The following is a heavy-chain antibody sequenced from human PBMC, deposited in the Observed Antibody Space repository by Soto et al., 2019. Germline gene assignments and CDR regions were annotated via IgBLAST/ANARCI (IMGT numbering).Heavy chain of an antibody. CDR1: GFTVSSNY. J-gene: IGHJ3*02. V-gene: IGHV3-66*01. Sequence: GGSLRLSCAASGFTVSSNYMSWVRQAPGKGLEWVSVIYGGGRKYYADSVKGRSTISRDNSKNTLYLQMNSLRAEDTAVYYCAREKGRPTRAFDIWGQGTMVTVSS. CDR2: IYGGGRK. CDR3: AREKGRPTRAFDI. D-gene: IGHD3-10*01.